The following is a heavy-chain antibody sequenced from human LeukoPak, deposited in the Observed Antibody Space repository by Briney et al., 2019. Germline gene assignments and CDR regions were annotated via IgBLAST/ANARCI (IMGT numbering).Heavy chain of an antibody. CDR2: IYYSGST. CDR1: GGSISSYY. D-gene: IGHD3-10*01. CDR3: ARGSLLWFGELLNGAFDY. Sequence: SETLSLTCTVSGGSISSYYWSWIRQPPGKGLEWIGYIYYSGSTNYNPSLKSRVTISVDTSKNQFSLKLSSVTAADTAVYYCARGSLLWFGELLNGAFDYWGQGTLVTVSS. V-gene: IGHV4-59*01. J-gene: IGHJ4*02.